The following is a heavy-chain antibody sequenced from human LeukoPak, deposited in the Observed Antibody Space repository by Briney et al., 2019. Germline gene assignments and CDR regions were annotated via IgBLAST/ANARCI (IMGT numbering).Heavy chain of an antibody. V-gene: IGHV3-48*01. CDR1: GFTFSTYT. D-gene: IGHD2-2*02. Sequence: GGSLRLSCAASGFTFSTYTMNWVRQAPGKGLEWVSFISSSSSTIYYADSVKGRFTISRDNAKNSLYLQMNSLRAEDTALYYCAKGAQLVYTARWFDPWGQGTLVTVSS. CDR3: AKGAQLVYTARWFDP. J-gene: IGHJ5*02. CDR2: ISSSSSTI.